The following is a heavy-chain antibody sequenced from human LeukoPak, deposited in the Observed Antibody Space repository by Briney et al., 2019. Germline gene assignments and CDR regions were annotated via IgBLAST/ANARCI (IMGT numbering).Heavy chain of an antibody. CDR1: GGSISSGSYY. CDR3: ARISIGPNTGYWRYYYYYMDV. CDR2: INHSGST. J-gene: IGHJ6*03. D-gene: IGHD3-9*01. V-gene: IGHV4-61*10. Sequence: PSETLSLTCTVSGGSISSGSYYWSWIRQPAGKGLEWIGEINHSGSTNYNPSLKSRVTISVDTSKNQFSLKLSSVTAADTAVYYCARISIGPNTGYWRYYYYYMDVWGKGTTVTVSS.